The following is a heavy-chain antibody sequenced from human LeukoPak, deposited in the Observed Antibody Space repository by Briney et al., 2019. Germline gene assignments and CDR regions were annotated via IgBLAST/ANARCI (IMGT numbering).Heavy chain of an antibody. D-gene: IGHD1-26*01. J-gene: IGHJ3*02. V-gene: IGHV4-38-2*02. CDR1: GYSISSGYY. CDR3: ARDPVPHSGNNAFDI. Sequence: SETLSLTCTVSGYSISSGYYWGWIRQPPGKGLEWIGSIYHSGVTYYNPSLKSRVTISVDTSKNQFSLKLSPVTAADTAVYYCARDPVPHSGNNAFDIWGQGTMVTVSS. CDR2: IYHSGVT.